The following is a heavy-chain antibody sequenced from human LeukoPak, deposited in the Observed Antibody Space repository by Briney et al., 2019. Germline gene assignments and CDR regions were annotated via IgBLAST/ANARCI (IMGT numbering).Heavy chain of an antibody. V-gene: IGHV3-48*02. Sequence: GGSLRLSCAASGFTFNRYSMNWVRQAPGKGLEWVSYVSASGSATYYGDSVKGRFTISRDNAKNSVYMQMNSLRDEDTAVYYCARISGLGAREYLDHWGQGTLVTVSS. J-gene: IGHJ4*02. D-gene: IGHD2/OR15-2a*01. CDR1: GFTFNRYS. CDR3: ARISGLGAREYLDH. CDR2: VSASGSAT.